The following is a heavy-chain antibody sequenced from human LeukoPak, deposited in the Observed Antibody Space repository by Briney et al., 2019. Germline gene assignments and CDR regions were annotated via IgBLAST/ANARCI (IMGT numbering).Heavy chain of an antibody. V-gene: IGHV3-9*01. CDR2: ISWNSGSI. J-gene: IGHJ6*02. Sequence: PGRSLRLSCAASGFTFDDYAMHWVRQAPGKGLEWVSGISWNSGSIGYADSVKGRFTISRDNAKNSLYLQMNSLRAEDTALYYCAKDTGTDSSSWYSGMDVWGQGTTVTVSS. CDR1: GFTFDDYA. CDR3: AKDTGTDSSSWYSGMDV. D-gene: IGHD6-13*01.